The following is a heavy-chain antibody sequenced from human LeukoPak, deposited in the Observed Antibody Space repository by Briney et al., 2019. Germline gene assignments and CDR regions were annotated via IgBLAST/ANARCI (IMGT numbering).Heavy chain of an antibody. V-gene: IGHV3-23*01. J-gene: IGHJ4*02. CDR3: AKDLGRYRNNYFDY. CDR1: GFTFNSYA. CDR2: ISGSGGGT. D-gene: IGHD1-26*01. Sequence: GGSLRLSCAASGFTFNSYAMSWVRQAPEKGLEWAATISGSGGGTYYADSVKGRFTISRDDSKNTLYLQMNSLRAEDTAVYYCAKDLGRYRNNYFDYWGQGTLVTVSS.